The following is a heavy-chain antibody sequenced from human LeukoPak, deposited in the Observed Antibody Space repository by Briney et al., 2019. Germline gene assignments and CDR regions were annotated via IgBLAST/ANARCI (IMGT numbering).Heavy chain of an antibody. V-gene: IGHV3-23*01. CDR3: ANTNRDDPRFSGYFDY. Sequence: PGGSLRLSCAASGFTFSSYAMSWVRQAPGKGLEWVSAISGSGGSTYYADSVKDRFTISRDNSKNTLYLQMNSLRAEDTAVYYCANTNRDDPRFSGYFDYWGQGTLVTVSS. CDR1: GFTFSSYA. CDR2: ISGSGGST. J-gene: IGHJ4*02. D-gene: IGHD2-8*01.